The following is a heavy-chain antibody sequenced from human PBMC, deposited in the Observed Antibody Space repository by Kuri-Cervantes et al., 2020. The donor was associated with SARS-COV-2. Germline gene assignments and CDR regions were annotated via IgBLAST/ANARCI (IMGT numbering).Heavy chain of an antibody. CDR3: ARLGGDILTGYWKYYYGMDV. CDR1: GYSFTSYW. D-gene: IGHD3-9*01. J-gene: IGHJ6*02. CDR2: IDPSDSYT. Sequence: KVSCKGSGYSFTSYWISWVRQMPGKGLEWMGRIDPSDSYTNYSPSFQGHVTISADKSISTAYLQWSSLKASDTAMYYCARLGGDILTGYWKYYYGMDVWGQGTTVTVSS. V-gene: IGHV5-10-1*01.